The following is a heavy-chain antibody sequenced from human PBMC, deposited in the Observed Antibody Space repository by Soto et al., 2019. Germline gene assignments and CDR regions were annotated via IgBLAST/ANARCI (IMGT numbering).Heavy chain of an antibody. J-gene: IGHJ4*02. CDR3: AAQIPTYYYDSSGYEFDY. Sequence: ASVKVSCKASGFTFTSSAMQWVRQARGQRLEWIGWTVVGSGNTNYAQKFQERVTITRDMSTSTAYMELSSLRSEDTAVYYCAAQIPTYYYDSSGYEFDYWGQGTLVTVSS. CDR2: TVVGSGNT. D-gene: IGHD3-22*01. V-gene: IGHV1-58*02. CDR1: GFTFTSSA.